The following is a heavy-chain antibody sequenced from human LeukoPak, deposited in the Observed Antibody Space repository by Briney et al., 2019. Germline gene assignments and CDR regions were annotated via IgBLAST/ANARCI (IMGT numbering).Heavy chain of an antibody. CDR1: GFTFSSYW. CDR2: INSDGSST. D-gene: IGHD2-15*01. Sequence: GGSLRLSCAASGFTFSSYWMHWVRQAPGKGLVWVSRINSDGSSTSYADSVKGRFTISRDNAQNTLYLQMNSLRAEDTAVYYCASGYCSGGSCYRNNYFDYWGQGTLVTVSS. J-gene: IGHJ4*02. CDR3: ASGYCSGGSCYRNNYFDY. V-gene: IGHV3-74*01.